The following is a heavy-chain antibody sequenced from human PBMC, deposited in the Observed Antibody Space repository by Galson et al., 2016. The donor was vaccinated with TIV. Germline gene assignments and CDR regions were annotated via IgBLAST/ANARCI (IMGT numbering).Heavy chain of an antibody. CDR3: AREVTWGGVCYYVDL. Sequence: SLRLSCAASGSTFNSYGMTWVRQAPGKGLEWVSYISWNGGLTDYADSVKGRFTISRDNAKNSLYLQMNSLRDEDTAVYLCAREVTWGGVCYYVDLWGRGTLVTVSS. D-gene: IGHD2-21*01. CDR1: GSTFNSYG. CDR2: ISWNGGLT. V-gene: IGHV3-20*01. J-gene: IGHJ4*02.